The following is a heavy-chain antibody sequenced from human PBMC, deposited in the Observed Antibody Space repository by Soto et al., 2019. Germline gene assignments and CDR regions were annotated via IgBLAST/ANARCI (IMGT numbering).Heavy chain of an antibody. J-gene: IGHJ6*02. V-gene: IGHV3-30*18. Sequence: GGSLRLSCATSRFTFSSYAMHWVRQAPGKGLEWVALISYDGSNEYYADSVKGRFTISRDNSKNTLYLQMNSLRAEDTAVYYCAKVSSSWYIDNYYGLDVWGQGTTVTVSS. CDR1: RFTFSSYA. CDR3: AKVSSSWYIDNYYGLDV. CDR2: ISYDGSNE. D-gene: IGHD6-13*01.